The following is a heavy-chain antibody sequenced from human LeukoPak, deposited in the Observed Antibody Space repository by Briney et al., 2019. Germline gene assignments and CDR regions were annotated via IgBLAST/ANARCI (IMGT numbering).Heavy chain of an antibody. V-gene: IGHV3-48*01. CDR3: ASSTRDATRPRSFEI. Sequence: SGGSLRLSCAAPGFTFSAYSMNWVRQAPGKGLEWVSYISSTSSTIYYADSVKGRFAISRDNAQNSLYLQMNRLRAEDTAIYYCASSTRDATRPRSFEIWGQGTRVTVSS. CDR2: ISSTSSTI. D-gene: IGHD4-11*01. J-gene: IGHJ4*02. CDR1: GFTFSAYS.